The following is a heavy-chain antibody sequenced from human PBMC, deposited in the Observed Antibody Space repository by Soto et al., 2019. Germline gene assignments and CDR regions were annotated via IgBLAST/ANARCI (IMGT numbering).Heavy chain of an antibody. V-gene: IGHV3-30*03. CDR1: GFTFSSYG. CDR2: ISYDGSNK. J-gene: IGHJ4*02. CDR3: VVGITGTTGIDY. Sequence: GGSLRLSCAASGFTFSSYGMHWVRQAPGKGLEWVAVISYDGSNKYYADSVKGRFTISRDNAKNSLYLQMNSLRDEDTAVYYCVVGITGTTGIDYWGQGTLVTVSS. D-gene: IGHD1-7*01.